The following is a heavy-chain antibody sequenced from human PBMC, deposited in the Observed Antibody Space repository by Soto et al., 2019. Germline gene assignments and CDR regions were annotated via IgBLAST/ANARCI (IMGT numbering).Heavy chain of an antibody. CDR2: IKQDGSDK. D-gene: IGHD4-17*01. CDR1: GFTFSSYW. J-gene: IGHJ4*02. CDR3: VRSRYGGCFDF. Sequence: EVQLVESGGGLVQPGGSLRLSCAASGFTFSSYWMTWVRQAPGKGLEWVANIKQDGSDKYYVDSVKGRFTISRDNAKDSLHLQINSLRAEATAVYYCVRSRYGGCFDFWGQGTLVTVSS. V-gene: IGHV3-7*04.